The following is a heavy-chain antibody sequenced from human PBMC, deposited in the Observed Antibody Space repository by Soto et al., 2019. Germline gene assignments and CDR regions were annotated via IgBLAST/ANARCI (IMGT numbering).Heavy chain of an antibody. Sequence: SGPTLVKPTQTLTLTCTFSGFSLSTSGVGVGWIRQPPGKALEWLALIYWNDDKRYSPSLKSRLTITKDTSKNQVVLTMTNMDPVDTATYYCAHSGIYSSSWYLYRFDYWGQGTLVTVSS. J-gene: IGHJ4*02. CDR2: IYWNDDK. CDR3: AHSGIYSSSWYLYRFDY. D-gene: IGHD6-13*01. CDR1: GFSLSTSGVG. V-gene: IGHV2-5*01.